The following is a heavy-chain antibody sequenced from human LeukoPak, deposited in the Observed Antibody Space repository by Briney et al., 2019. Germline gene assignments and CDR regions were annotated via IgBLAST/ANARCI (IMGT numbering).Heavy chain of an antibody. Sequence: GASVKVSCKASGYTFTSYGISWVRQAPGQGLEWMGWISAYNGNTNYAQKLQGRVTMTTDTSTSTAYMELRSLRSDDTAVYYCARDAASRWEPDAFDIWGQGTMVTVSS. CDR2: ISAYNGNT. D-gene: IGHD1-26*01. CDR1: GYTFTSYG. J-gene: IGHJ3*02. V-gene: IGHV1-18*01. CDR3: ARDAASRWEPDAFDI.